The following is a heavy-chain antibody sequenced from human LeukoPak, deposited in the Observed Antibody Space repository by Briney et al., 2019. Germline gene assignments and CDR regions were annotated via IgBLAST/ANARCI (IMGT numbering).Heavy chain of an antibody. CDR3: ARTPYVSPFFDS. V-gene: IGHV4-4*07. CDR2: IYTSGNT. D-gene: IGHD3-16*01. J-gene: IGHJ4*02. Sequence: PSETLSLTCTVSGGSISTYFWNWVRQPAGKGLEWIGRIYTSGNTNYNPSLKNRVTVSLDTSKNQFSLKLTSVTAADAAMYYCARTPYVSPFFDSWGQGTLVTVSS. CDR1: GGSISTYF.